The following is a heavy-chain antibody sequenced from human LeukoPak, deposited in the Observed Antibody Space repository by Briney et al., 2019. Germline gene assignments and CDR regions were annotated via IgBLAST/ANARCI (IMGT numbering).Heavy chain of an antibody. V-gene: IGHV3-23*01. D-gene: IGHD3-3*01. Sequence: PGGSLRLSCGASGFTFSTYAMTWVRQAPGKGLEWVSAISATGGSPYYADSVKGRFTISRDNSKNTLYLQMNSLRPEDTAVYYCAKGKVSAFLNWFDPWGQGTLVTVSS. J-gene: IGHJ5*02. CDR3: AKGKVSAFLNWFDP. CDR1: GFTFSTYA. CDR2: ISATGGSP.